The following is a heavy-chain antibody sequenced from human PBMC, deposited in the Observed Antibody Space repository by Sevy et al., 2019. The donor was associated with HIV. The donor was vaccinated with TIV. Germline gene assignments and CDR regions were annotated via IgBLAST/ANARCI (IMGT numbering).Heavy chain of an antibody. Sequence: GGSLRLSCQASGFTFSSYAMHWVRQAPGKGLEWVAVISYDGSNIYYGDYVKGRFTNSRDNAKNTLYLHMNSLRIEDTAVYYCAKTLLPAAVLFDYWGQGTLVTVSS. CDR2: ISYDGSNI. D-gene: IGHD6-13*01. V-gene: IGHV3-30*04. J-gene: IGHJ4*02. CDR3: AKTLLPAAVLFDY. CDR1: GFTFSSYA.